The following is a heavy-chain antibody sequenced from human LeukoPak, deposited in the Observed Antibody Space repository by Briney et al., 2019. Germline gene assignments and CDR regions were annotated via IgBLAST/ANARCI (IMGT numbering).Heavy chain of an antibody. CDR2: ITGSGGTK. D-gene: IGHD6-13*01. CDR1: GFSFTSYA. V-gene: IGHV3-23*01. J-gene: IGHJ4*02. CDR3: AKDLAPFTNAWYAFDY. Sequence: GGSLRLSCAASGFSFTSYAMSWVRQAPGKVLEWVSAITGSGGTKYYADSVKGRFTISRDSSKNTLFLQMNSLRAEDTAVYSCAKDLAPFTNAWYAFDYWGRGILVTVSS.